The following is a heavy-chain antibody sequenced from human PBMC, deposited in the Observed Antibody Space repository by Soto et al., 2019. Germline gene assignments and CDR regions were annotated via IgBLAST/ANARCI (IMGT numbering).Heavy chain of an antibody. Sequence: GGSLRLSCAASGFTFGSFAMTWVRQAPGKGLEWVATITNSGDTTYYADPVKGRFAISRDSSKNTLYLQMNSLRAEDTAVYYCAKGIEDFWSGYLAWGQGTLVTVS. V-gene: IGHV3-23*01. CDR1: GFTFGSFA. J-gene: IGHJ5*02. CDR3: AKGIEDFWSGYLA. D-gene: IGHD3-3*01. CDR2: ITNSGDTT.